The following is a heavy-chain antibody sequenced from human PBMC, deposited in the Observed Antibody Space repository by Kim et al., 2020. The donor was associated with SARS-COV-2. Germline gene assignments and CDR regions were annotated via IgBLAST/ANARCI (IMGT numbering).Heavy chain of an antibody. J-gene: IGHJ5*02. V-gene: IGHV3-11*05. Sequence: KGRFTISRDNAKNSLYLQMNSLRAEDTAVYYCGRDPAPGEVVTPWWWFDPWGQGTLVTVSS. D-gene: IGHD2-15*01. CDR3: GRDPAPGEVVTPWWWFDP.